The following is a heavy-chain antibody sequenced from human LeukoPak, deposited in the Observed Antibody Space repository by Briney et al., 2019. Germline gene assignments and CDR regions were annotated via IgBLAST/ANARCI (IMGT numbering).Heavy chain of an antibody. J-gene: IGHJ4*02. Sequence: ASVKVSCKASGGTFSSYAISWARQAPGQGLEWMGGIIPIFGTANYAQKFQGRVTITADESTSTAYMEPSSLRSEDTAVYYCARALSSGWYLLVGYWGQGTLVTVSS. D-gene: IGHD6-19*01. CDR3: ARALSSGWYLLVGY. CDR1: GGTFSSYA. CDR2: IIPIFGTA. V-gene: IGHV1-69*13.